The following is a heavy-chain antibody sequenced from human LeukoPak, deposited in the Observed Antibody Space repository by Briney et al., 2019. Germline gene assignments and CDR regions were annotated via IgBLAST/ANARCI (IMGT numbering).Heavy chain of an antibody. CDR1: GFTFSGFG. D-gene: IGHD3-10*01. J-gene: IGHJ4*02. Sequence: PGGSLRLSCAASGFTFSGFGMHWVRQAPGTGLEWVAFIRYDGSNKNYADSVKGRFTISRDNSKNTLYLQMNSLRAEDTTVYYCAKDHLDYISTSLDHWGQGTLVTVSS. CDR3: AKDHLDYISTSLDH. CDR2: IRYDGSNK. V-gene: IGHV3-30*02.